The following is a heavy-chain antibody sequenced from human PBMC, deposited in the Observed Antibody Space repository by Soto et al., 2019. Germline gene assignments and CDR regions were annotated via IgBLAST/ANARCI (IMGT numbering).Heavy chain of an antibody. Sequence: QVQLVESGGGVVQPGRSLRLSCAASGFTFSSYGMHWVRQAPGKGLEWVALIWYDGSNKYYADSVKGRFTISRDNSKNTLYLQMNSLRAEDTAVYYCARDQGPYAEYFQHWGQGTLVTVSS. J-gene: IGHJ1*01. CDR2: IWYDGSNK. CDR1: GFTFSSYG. CDR3: ARDQGPYAEYFQH. V-gene: IGHV3-33*01.